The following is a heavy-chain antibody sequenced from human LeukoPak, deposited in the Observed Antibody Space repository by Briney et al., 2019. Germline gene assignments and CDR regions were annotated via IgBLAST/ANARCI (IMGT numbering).Heavy chain of an antibody. V-gene: IGHV3-13*01. CDR2: IGSGGDT. Sequence: GGSLRLSGAGSGFSFSSYDMLWVRQATGKGLEWVSAIGSGGDTYYAGSVKGRFTISRESAKNSFYLQMNSLSAGDTAVYFCARAVAGTDEIDSWGQGTLVTVSS. J-gene: IGHJ4*02. CDR3: ARAVAGTDEIDS. CDR1: GFSFSSYD. D-gene: IGHD6-19*01.